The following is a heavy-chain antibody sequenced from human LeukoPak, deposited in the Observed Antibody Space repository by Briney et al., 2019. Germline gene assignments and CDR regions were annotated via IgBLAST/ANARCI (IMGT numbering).Heavy chain of an antibody. J-gene: IGHJ4*02. CDR3: ARGEIRITIFGVVIIGGFDY. V-gene: IGHV1-18*01. CDR1: GYTFTSYG. D-gene: IGHD3-3*01. CDR2: ISAYNGNT. Sequence: GASVKVSCKASGYTFTSYGISWVRQAPGQGLEWMGWISAYNGNTNYAQKLQGRVTMTTDTSTSTAYMELRSLRSDDTAVYYCARGEIRITIFGVVIIGGFDYWGQGTLVTVSS.